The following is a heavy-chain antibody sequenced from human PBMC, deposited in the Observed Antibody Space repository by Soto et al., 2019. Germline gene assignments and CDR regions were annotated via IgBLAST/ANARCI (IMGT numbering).Heavy chain of an antibody. CDR1: GYTFTSYG. CDR2: ISAYNGNT. D-gene: IGHD2-21*01. V-gene: IGHV1-18*01. J-gene: IGHJ3*02. Sequence: ASVKVSCKASGYTFTSYGISWGRQAPGQGLEWMGWISAYNGNTNYAQKLQGRVTMTTDTSTSTAYMEVRSLRSDDTAVYYCARDVTGDYAFDIWGQGTMVTVSS. CDR3: ARDVTGDYAFDI.